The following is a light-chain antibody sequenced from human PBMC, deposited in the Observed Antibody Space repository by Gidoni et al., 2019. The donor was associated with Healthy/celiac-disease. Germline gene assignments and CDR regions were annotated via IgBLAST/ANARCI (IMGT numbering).Light chain of an antibody. J-gene: IGKJ5*01. CDR1: QSVSTY. CDR3: QQRSNWPPTKT. V-gene: IGKV3-11*01. CDR2: DAS. Sequence: EIVLTQSPATLSLSPGERATLSCRASQSVSTYLAWYQQKPGQAPRLLSYDASNRATGIPARFSGSGSGTDFTLTISSLEPEDFAVYYCQQRSNWPPTKTFGQGTRLEIK.